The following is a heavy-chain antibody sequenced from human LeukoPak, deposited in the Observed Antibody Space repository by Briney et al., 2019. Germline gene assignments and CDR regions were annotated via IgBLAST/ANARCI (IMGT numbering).Heavy chain of an antibody. D-gene: IGHD3-9*01. J-gene: IGHJ4*02. CDR2: IKDKTDGETT. Sequence: GGSLILSCAASGFTFSNAWMSWVRQAPGKGLEWVGRIKDKTDGETTDYAAPVKGRFTISRDDSKNTLYLQMNSLKTEDTAVYYCTSFDQGLYWGQGTLVTVSS. CDR3: TSFDQGLY. CDR1: GFTFSNAW. V-gene: IGHV3-15*01.